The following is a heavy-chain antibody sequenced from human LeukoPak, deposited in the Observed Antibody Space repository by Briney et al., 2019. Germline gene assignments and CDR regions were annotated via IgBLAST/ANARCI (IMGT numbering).Heavy chain of an antibody. J-gene: IGHJ3*02. Sequence: GGSLRLSCAASGFTFSSYSMHWVRQAPGKGLEYVSAISSNGGSTYYANSVKGRFTISRDNSENTLYLQMGSLRADDMALYYCARAEFRAFDIWGQGTMVTVSS. V-gene: IGHV3-64*01. CDR1: GFTFSSYS. D-gene: IGHD3-10*01. CDR3: ARAEFRAFDI. CDR2: ISSNGGST.